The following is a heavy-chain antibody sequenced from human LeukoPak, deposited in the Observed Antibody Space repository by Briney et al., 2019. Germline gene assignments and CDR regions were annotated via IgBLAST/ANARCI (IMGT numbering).Heavy chain of an antibody. CDR1: GGSISSYY. J-gene: IGHJ4*02. CDR2: IYDIGST. CDR3: ARDHESHFDY. V-gene: IGHV4-59*01. Sequence: PSETLSLTCTVSGGSISSYYWSWIRQPPGKGLEWIGNIYDIGSTNYNPSLKSRVTISVDTSKSQFSLRLSSVTAADTAVYYCARDHESHFDYWGQGTLVTVSS.